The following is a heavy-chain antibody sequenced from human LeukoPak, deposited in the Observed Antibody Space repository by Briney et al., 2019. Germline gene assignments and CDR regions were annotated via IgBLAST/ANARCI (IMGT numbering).Heavy chain of an antibody. CDR2: IKSKTDGGTT. CDR3: TRITIFGVVIEY. D-gene: IGHD3-3*01. V-gene: IGHV3-15*07. J-gene: IGHJ4*02. Sequence: KAGGSLRLSCAASGFTVSNAWMNWVRQAPGKGLEWVGRIKSKTDGGTTDYAAPVKGRFTISRDDSKNTLYLQMNSLKTEDTAVYYCTRITIFGVVIEYWGQGTLVTVSS. CDR1: GFTVSNAW.